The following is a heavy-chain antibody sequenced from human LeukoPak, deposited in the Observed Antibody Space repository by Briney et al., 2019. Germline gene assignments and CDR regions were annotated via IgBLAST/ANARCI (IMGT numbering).Heavy chain of an antibody. Sequence: GGSLRLSCAASGFTFSSYWMTWVRQAPGKGLEWVANIKQDGSEKYYVDSVKGRFTISRDNAKNSLYLQMNSLRAEDTAVYYCAREGYYDSSGAQGFDPWGQGTLVTVSS. CDR1: GFTFSSYW. D-gene: IGHD3-22*01. CDR2: IKQDGSEK. J-gene: IGHJ5*02. CDR3: AREGYYDSSGAQGFDP. V-gene: IGHV3-7*01.